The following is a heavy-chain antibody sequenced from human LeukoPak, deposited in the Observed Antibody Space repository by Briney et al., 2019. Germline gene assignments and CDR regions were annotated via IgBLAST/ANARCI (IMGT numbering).Heavy chain of an antibody. CDR3: AGNSIGGRDGYHKPGDY. V-gene: IGHV1-69*04. CDR2: IIPILGIA. D-gene: IGHD5-24*01. Sequence: GASVKVSCKASGYTFTSYAMNWVRQAPGQGLEWMGRIIPILGIANYAQKFQGRVTITADKSTSTAYMELSSLRSEDTAVYYCAGNSIGGRDGYHKPGDYWGQGTLVTVSS. J-gene: IGHJ4*02. CDR1: GYTFTSYA.